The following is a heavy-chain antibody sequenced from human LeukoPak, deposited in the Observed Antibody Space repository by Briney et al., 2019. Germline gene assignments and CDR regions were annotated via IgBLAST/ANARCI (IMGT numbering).Heavy chain of an antibody. D-gene: IGHD3-10*01. CDR2: IYTVGTT. CDR3: ARVLYGSGSSDY. CDR1: GFTVSTNY. J-gene: IGHJ4*02. Sequence: QTGGSLRLSCAASGFTVSTNYMSWVRQAPGKGLEWVSVIYTVGTTYYADSVKGRFTISRDNSKNTVYLQMNSLRAEDTAVYYCARVLYGSGSSDYWGQGTLVTVSS. V-gene: IGHV3-66*01.